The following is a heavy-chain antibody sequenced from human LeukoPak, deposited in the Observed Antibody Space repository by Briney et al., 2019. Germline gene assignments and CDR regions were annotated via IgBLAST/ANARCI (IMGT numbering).Heavy chain of an antibody. D-gene: IGHD5-18*01. CDR2: INPSGGST. Sequence: ASVKVSCKASGYTFTSYYMHWVRQAPGQGLEWMGIINPSGGSTSYAQKFQGRVTMTRDTSTSTVYMELSSPRSEDTAVYYCARARVDTAIGGYWGQGTLVTVSS. CDR1: GYTFTSYY. V-gene: IGHV1-46*01. J-gene: IGHJ4*02. CDR3: ARARVDTAIGGY.